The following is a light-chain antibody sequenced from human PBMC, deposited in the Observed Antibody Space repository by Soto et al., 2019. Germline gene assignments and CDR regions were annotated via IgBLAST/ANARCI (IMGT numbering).Light chain of an antibody. Sequence: EIVLTQSPATLSLSPVERATLXFXASQSVSSYLAWYQQKPGQAPRLLIYDASNRATGIPARFSGSGSGTDFTLTISSLEPEDFAVYYCQQRSNWPPITFGQGTRLEIK. CDR3: QQRSNWPPIT. V-gene: IGKV3-11*01. CDR1: QSVSSY. CDR2: DAS. J-gene: IGKJ5*01.